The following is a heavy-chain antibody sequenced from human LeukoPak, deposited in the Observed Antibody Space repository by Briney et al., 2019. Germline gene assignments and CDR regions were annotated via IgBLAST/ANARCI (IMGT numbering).Heavy chain of an antibody. V-gene: IGHV1-2*02. CDR3: ARVWHDYVWGSYRPTTEYYFDY. Sequence: ASVKVSCKASGYTFTGYYMHWVRQAPGQGLEWMGWINPNSGGTNYAQKFQGRVTMTRDTSISTAYMELSRLRSDDTAVYYCARVWHDYVWGSYRPTTEYYFDYWGQGTLVTVPS. CDR1: GYTFTGYY. J-gene: IGHJ4*02. CDR2: INPNSGGT. D-gene: IGHD3-16*02.